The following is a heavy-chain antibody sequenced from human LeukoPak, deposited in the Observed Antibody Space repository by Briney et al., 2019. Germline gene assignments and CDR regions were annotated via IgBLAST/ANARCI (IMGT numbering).Heavy chain of an antibody. CDR3: AKFRPDDIIVAATGYFDS. CDR1: GFTFSSDA. V-gene: IGHV3-23*01. D-gene: IGHD5-12*01. Sequence: GASLRLSCAASGFTFSSDAMSWVRQAPGKGLNWVSTISGSGSATYYADSAKGRFTISRDNSKNTLYLQMNSLRAEDTAVYYCAKFRPDDIIVAATGYFDSWGQGTLVTVSS. J-gene: IGHJ4*02. CDR2: ISGSGSAT.